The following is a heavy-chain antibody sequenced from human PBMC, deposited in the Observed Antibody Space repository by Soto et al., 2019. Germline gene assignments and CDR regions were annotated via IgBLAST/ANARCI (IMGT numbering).Heavy chain of an antibody. CDR3: ARDIEGYSCYADGMDV. CDR2: IWYDGSNK. V-gene: IGHV3-33*01. J-gene: IGHJ6*02. D-gene: IGHD5-12*01. CDR1: GFTFSSYG. Sequence: QVQLVESGGGVVQPGRSLRLSCAASGFTFSSYGMHWVRQAPGKGLEWVAVIWYDGSNKYYADSVKGRFTISRDNSRKTLYLQMNSLRDEDMAVYYCARDIEGYSCYADGMDVWVRWPTVTVSS.